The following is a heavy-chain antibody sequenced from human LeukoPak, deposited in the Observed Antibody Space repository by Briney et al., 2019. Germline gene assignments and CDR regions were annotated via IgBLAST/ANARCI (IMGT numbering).Heavy chain of an antibody. V-gene: IGHV4-38-2*02. CDR2: IYHSGST. J-gene: IGHJ2*01. CDR1: GCSISTGYY. Sequence: SETLSLTCTVSGCSISTGYYWGWIRQPPGKGLEWIGIIYHSGSTSYNPSLKSRVTISVDTSKNQFSLNLGSVTAADTAVYYCARRSVSWYFDLWGRGTLVTVSS. CDR3: ARRSVSWYFDL.